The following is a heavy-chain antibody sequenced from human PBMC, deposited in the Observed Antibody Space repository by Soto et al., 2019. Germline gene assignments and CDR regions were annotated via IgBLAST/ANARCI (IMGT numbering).Heavy chain of an antibody. CDR1: GFSLTTSGVG. D-gene: IGHD3-3*01. CDR2: IYWDYDK. CDR3: AHRVLRTVFGLVTTTAIYFDF. V-gene: IGHV2-5*02. J-gene: IGHJ4*02. Sequence: QITLNESGPTPVKPRQTLTLTCTFSGFSLTTSGVGVGWIRQSPGKAPEWLALIYWDYDKRYSPSLKSRLTITKDTPKNQVVLTMADLDPADTATYYCAHRVLRTVFGLVTTTAIYFDFWGQGTPVAVSS.